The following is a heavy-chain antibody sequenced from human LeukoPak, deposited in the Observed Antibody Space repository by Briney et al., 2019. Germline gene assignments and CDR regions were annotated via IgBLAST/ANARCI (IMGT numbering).Heavy chain of an antibody. J-gene: IGHJ4*02. D-gene: IGHD5-12*01. V-gene: IGHV3-7*03. Sequence: PGGSLRLSCAASGFTFSTYWMNWVRQAPGKGLEWVANINQYGNEKYYVDSVKGRFTISRDNDKNSLYLQMNSLRAEDTAVYYCARDLDIVATITGYFDYWGQGTLVTVSS. CDR3: ARDLDIVATITGYFDY. CDR1: GFTFSTYW. CDR2: INQYGNEK.